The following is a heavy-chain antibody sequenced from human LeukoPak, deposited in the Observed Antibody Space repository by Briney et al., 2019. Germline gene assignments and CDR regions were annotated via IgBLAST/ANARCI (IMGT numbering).Heavy chain of an antibody. V-gene: IGHV1-18*01. CDR2: ISAYNGNT. D-gene: IGHD6-13*01. Sequence: ASVKVSCKASGYTFTSYGISWVRQAPGQGLEWMGWISAYNGNTNYAQKLQGRVTMTTDTSTSTAYMELRSLRSDDTAVYYCVRCRDSSSCSYGMDVWGQGTTVTVSS. CDR1: GYTFTSYG. J-gene: IGHJ6*02. CDR3: VRCRDSSSCSYGMDV.